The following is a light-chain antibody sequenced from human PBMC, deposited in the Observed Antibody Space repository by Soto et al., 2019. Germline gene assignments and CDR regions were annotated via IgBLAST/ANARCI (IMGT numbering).Light chain of an antibody. CDR3: QQGISFPFT. J-gene: IGKJ3*01. CDR1: QDISSR. Sequence: DIQMTQSPSSVSASVGDRVTITCRASQDISSRLAWYQQKPGKAPKILIYAASRLQNGVPSRFSGSGSGTDFTLTISSLQPEDFVTYYCQQGISFPFTFGPGTKVDIK. CDR2: AAS. V-gene: IGKV1-12*01.